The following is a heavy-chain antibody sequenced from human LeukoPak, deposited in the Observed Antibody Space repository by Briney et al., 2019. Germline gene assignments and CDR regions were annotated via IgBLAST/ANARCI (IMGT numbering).Heavy chain of an antibody. J-gene: IGHJ4*02. V-gene: IGHV4-31*03. D-gene: IGHD5-18*01. Sequence: PSGTLSLTCTVSGDSINSLDLWSWVRQPPGKGLEWIGYIYYSGSTYYNPSLKSRVTISVDTSKNQFSLKLSSVTAADTAVYYCARDTAMAPLHFDYWGQGTLVTVSS. CDR3: ARDTAMAPLHFDY. CDR2: IYYSGST. CDR1: GDSINSLDL.